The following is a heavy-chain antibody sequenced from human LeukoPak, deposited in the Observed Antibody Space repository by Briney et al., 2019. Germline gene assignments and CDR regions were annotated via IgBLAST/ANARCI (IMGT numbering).Heavy chain of an antibody. D-gene: IGHD5-18*01. CDR2: IYSGGST. V-gene: IGHV3-66*02. J-gene: IGHJ4*02. CDR1: GFTVSSNY. CDR3: ARNPPGYSLDYFDY. Sequence: PGGSLRLSCAASGFTVSSNYMSWVRQAPGKGLEWVSVIYSGGSTYYADPVKGRFTISRDNSKNTLYLQMNSLRAEDTAVYYCARNPPGYSLDYFDYWGQGTLVTVSS.